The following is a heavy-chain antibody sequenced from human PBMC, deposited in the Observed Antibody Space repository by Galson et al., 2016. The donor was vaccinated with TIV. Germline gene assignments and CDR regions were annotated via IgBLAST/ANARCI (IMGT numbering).Heavy chain of an antibody. Sequence: SVKVSCKASGDTISSYVFNWVRLAPGQGLEWMGGIIPLFRTTNYAQKFQGRVTITADESTNTAYMELNSLGSGDTAGYYCASDRNTAFDTYHYYYGMDVWGQGTTVTVSS. V-gene: IGHV1-69*13. D-gene: IGHD5-18*01. J-gene: IGHJ6*02. CDR3: ASDRNTAFDTYHYYYGMDV. CDR2: IIPLFRTT. CDR1: GDTISSYV.